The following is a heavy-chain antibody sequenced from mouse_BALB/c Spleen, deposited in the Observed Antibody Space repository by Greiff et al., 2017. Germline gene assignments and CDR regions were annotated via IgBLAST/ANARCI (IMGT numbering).Heavy chain of an antibody. CDR2: IYPGNSDT. V-gene: IGHV1-5*01. J-gene: IGHJ1*01. Sequence: VQLQQSGTVLARPGASVKMSCKASGYTFTSYWMHWVKQRPGQGLEWIGAIYPGNSDTSYNQKFKGKAKLTAVTSTSTAYMELSSLTNEDSAVYYCTRGYYRYDVLDVWGAGTTVTVSS. CDR1: GYTFTSYW. CDR3: TRGYYRYDVLDV. D-gene: IGHD2-14*01.